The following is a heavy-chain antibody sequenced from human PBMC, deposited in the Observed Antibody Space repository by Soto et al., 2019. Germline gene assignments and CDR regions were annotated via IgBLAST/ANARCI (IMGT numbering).Heavy chain of an antibody. J-gene: IGHJ3*01. CDR3: ARPQYLPDDVFDV. CDR2: INSDGSST. Sequence: GSLRLCGAASGFTFTNYWMQWVREAPGKGLVWVSRINSDGSSTSHADSVKGRFTISRDNAKNTLYLQMSSLRAEDTAVYYCARPQYLPDDVFDVWGRGTVVTVSS. CDR1: GFTFTNYW. V-gene: IGHV3-74*01. D-gene: IGHD2-2*01.